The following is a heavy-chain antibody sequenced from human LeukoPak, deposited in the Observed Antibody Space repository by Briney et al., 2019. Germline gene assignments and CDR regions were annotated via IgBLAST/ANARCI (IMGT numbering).Heavy chain of an antibody. CDR2: FDPEDGET. D-gene: IGHD3-10*01. CDR3: ATLLWFGEISDYFDY. V-gene: IGHV1-24*01. CDR1: GYTLTELS. J-gene: IGHJ4*02. Sequence: ASVKASCKVSGYTLTELSMHWVRQAPGKGLEWMGGFDPEDGETIYAQKFQGRVTMTEDTSTDTAYMELSSLRSEDTAVYYCATLLWFGEISDYFDYWGQGTLVTVSS.